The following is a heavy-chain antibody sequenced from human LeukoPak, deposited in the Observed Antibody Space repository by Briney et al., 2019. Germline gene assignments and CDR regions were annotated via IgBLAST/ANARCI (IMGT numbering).Heavy chain of an antibody. CDR2: ISYDGSNK. CDR1: GFTFSSYA. D-gene: IGHD6-13*01. V-gene: IGHV3-30*07. J-gene: IGHJ6*02. Sequence: GGSLRLSCAASGFTFSSYAMPWVRQAPGKGLEWVVVISYDGSNKYYADSVKGRFTISRDNSETTLYLQMNSLGADDTALYYCARTIAQYTNTWLYYYYGLDVWGQGTTVTVSS. CDR3: ARTIAQYTNTWLYYYYGLDV.